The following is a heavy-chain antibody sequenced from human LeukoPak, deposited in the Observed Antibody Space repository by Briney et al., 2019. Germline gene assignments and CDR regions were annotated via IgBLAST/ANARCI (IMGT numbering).Heavy chain of an antibody. Sequence: PSETLSLTCTVPDGSISNYFWSWIRHPPGKGLEWIGYIYYTGMTNSNPSLKSRVTISMATSKNQFSLNLRSVTAAATAIYYCARHGRMVIMSKFSTGIDQWGQGTLVTVSS. CDR3: ARHGRMVIMSKFSTGIDQ. CDR2: IYYTGMT. V-gene: IGHV4-59*08. J-gene: IGHJ4*02. D-gene: IGHD2-8*01. CDR1: DGSISNYF.